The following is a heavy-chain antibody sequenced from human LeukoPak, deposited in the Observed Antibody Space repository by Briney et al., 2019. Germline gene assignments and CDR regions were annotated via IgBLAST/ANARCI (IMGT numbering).Heavy chain of an antibody. CDR1: GYSISSGYY. D-gene: IGHD3-3*01. V-gene: IGHV4-38-2*02. CDR2: IYHSGST. Sequence: PSETLSLTCTVSGYSISSGYYWGWIRQPPGKGLEWIGSIYHSGSTYYNPSLKSRVTISVDTSKNQFSLKLSSVTAADTAVYYCARAITIFGVVPNWFDPWGQGTLVTVSS. J-gene: IGHJ5*02. CDR3: ARAITIFGVVPNWFDP.